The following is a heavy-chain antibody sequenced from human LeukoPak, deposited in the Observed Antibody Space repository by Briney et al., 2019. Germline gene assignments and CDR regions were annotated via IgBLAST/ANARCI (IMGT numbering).Heavy chain of an antibody. CDR1: GFTFSSYD. CDR2: IGTAGDT. J-gene: IGHJ2*01. CDR3: ARVRTEWYIDL. V-gene: IGHV3-13*01. D-gene: IGHD2-8*02. Sequence: PGGSLRLSCAASGFTFSSYDMHWVRQATGKGLEWVSAIGTAGDTYYPGSVKGRFTISRENAKNSLYLQMNSLRAGDTAVYYCARVRTEWYIDLWGRGTLVTVST.